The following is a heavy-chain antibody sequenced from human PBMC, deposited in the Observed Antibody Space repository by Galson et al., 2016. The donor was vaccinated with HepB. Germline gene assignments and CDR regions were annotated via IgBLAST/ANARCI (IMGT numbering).Heavy chain of an antibody. V-gene: IGHV3-11*01. CDR1: GFTFSDYY. CDR3: VSPGQATYYYYYAMDV. Sequence: SLRLSCAASGFTFSDYYMNWIRQAPGRGLEWIAYIDNSGTTAYYADAVKGRFSVSRDNAKQSLLLQMNSLRADDTAVYYCVSPGQATYYYYYAMDVWGQGTTVTVSS. J-gene: IGHJ6*02. CDR2: IDNSGTTA.